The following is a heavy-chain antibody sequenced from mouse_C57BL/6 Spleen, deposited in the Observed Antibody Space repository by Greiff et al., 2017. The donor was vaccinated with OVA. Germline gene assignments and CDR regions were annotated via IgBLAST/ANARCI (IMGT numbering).Heavy chain of an antibody. CDR3: ARSAGLGYFDY. CDR1: GYAFSSYW. Sequence: VQLQESGAELVKPGASVKISCKASGYAFSSYWMNWVKQRPGKGLEWIGQIYPGDGDTNYNGKFKGKATLTADKSSSTAYMQLSSLTSEDSAVYFCARSAGLGYFDYWGQGTTLTVSS. J-gene: IGHJ2*01. CDR2: IYPGDGDT. D-gene: IGHD4-1*01. V-gene: IGHV1-80*01.